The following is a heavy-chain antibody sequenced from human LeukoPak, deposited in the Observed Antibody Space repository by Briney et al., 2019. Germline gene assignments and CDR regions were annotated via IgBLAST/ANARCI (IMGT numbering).Heavy chain of an antibody. Sequence: ASVKVSCKASGYTFSDYYLHWVRQASGQGLEWMGWINPNSGLTNYARQFHGRLTLTRDTSIGTAYLDLTSLSSDDTAMYFCARDVDMALPETEEIWGPGTMVTVS. CDR1: GYTFSDYY. CDR2: INPNSGLT. V-gene: IGHV1-2*02. J-gene: IGHJ3*01. CDR3: ARDVDMALPETEEI. D-gene: IGHD5-24*01.